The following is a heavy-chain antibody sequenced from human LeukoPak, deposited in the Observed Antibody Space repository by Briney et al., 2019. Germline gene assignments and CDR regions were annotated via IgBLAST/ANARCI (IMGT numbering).Heavy chain of an antibody. J-gene: IGHJ4*02. CDR1: GFTFNSYA. D-gene: IGHD6-13*01. V-gene: IGHV3-23*01. Sequence: GGSLRLSCAASGFTFNSYAVSWVRQAPGKGLEWVSSISGSGGSTYYADSVKGRFTISRDNSKNTLYLQMNSLRAEDTAVYYCAKVWYRIAAAGYYFDYWGQGTLVTVSS. CDR3: AKVWYRIAAAGYYFDY. CDR2: ISGSGGST.